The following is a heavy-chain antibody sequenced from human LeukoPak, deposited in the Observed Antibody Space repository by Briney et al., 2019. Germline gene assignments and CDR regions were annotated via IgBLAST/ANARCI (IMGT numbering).Heavy chain of an antibody. D-gene: IGHD3-9*01. CDR2: INHSGST. CDR1: GGSFSGYY. Sequence: SETLSLTCAVYGGSFSGYYWSWIRQPPGKGLEWIGEINHSGSTNYNPSLKSRVTISVDTSKNQFSLKLSSVTAADTAVYYCARAPLIRYFEAWGQGTLVTVSS. CDR3: ARAPLIRYFEA. V-gene: IGHV4-34*01. J-gene: IGHJ5*02.